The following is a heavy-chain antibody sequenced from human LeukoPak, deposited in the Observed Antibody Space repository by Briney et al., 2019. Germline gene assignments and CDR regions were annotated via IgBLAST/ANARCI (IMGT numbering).Heavy chain of an antibody. CDR1: AASFISSSHH. V-gene: IGHV4-39*01. J-gene: IGHJ5*01. D-gene: IGHD5-12*01. CDR3: VRHDGRGGATMGAFDS. Sequence: SETLSLTCTVSAASFISSSHHWGWIRQSPGKGLEWIGTVYYGRTTYYNPSLDGRVTISLDTSANHFSQQLNSVTAADAAVYYCVRHDGRGGATMGAFDSWGQGSLVTVSS. CDR2: VYYGRTT.